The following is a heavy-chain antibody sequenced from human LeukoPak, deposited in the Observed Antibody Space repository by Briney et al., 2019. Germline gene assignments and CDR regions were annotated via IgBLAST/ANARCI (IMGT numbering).Heavy chain of an antibody. CDR2: INHSGST. Sequence: SETLSLTCAVYGGSFSGYYWSWIRQPPGKGLEWIGEINHSGSTNYNPSLKSRVTISVDTSKNQFSLKLSSVTAADTAMYYCARDYHGYPAGNWFDSWGQGALVTVSS. D-gene: IGHD2-2*03. CDR1: GGSFSGYY. V-gene: IGHV4-34*01. J-gene: IGHJ5*01. CDR3: ARDYHGYPAGNWFDS.